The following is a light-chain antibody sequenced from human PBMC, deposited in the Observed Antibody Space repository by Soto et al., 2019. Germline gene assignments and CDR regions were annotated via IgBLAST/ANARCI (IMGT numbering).Light chain of an antibody. CDR2: EVH. CDR1: SSDVGGYKY. J-gene: IGLJ2*01. Sequence: QSALTQPPSASGSPGQSVTISCTGTSSDVGGYKYVSWYQQHPGKAPKLMIFEVHKRPSGVPDRFSGSKSGNTASRTVSGLQAEDEADYYCSSYGGTNNVLFGGGTKLTVL. V-gene: IGLV2-8*01. CDR3: SSYGGTNNVL.